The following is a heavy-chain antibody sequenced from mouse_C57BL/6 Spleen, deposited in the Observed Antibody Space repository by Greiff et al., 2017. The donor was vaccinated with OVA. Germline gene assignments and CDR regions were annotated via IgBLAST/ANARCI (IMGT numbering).Heavy chain of an antibody. J-gene: IGHJ3*01. CDR1: GYTFTDYE. CDR3: TRGALYGSSPAWFAY. Sequence: QVQLQQSGAELVRPGASVTLSCKASGYTFTDYEMHWVKQTPVHGLEWIGAIDPETGGTAYNQKFKGKAILTADKSSSTAYMELRSLTSEDSAVYYCTRGALYGSSPAWFAYWGQGTLVTVSA. D-gene: IGHD1-1*01. CDR2: IDPETGGT. V-gene: IGHV1-15*01.